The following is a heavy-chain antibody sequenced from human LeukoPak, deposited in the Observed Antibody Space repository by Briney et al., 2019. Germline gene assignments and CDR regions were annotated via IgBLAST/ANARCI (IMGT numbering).Heavy chain of an antibody. CDR3: AKGYCSSTSCYPEAPSDY. CDR2: ISYDGNSK. Sequence: GRSLRLSCAASGFTFSNYGMHWVRQAPGKGLEWVAVISYDGNSKYYVDSVKGRFTISRDNSKNTLYLQMNSLRAEDTAVHYCAKGYCSSTSCYPEAPSDYWGQGTLVTVSS. J-gene: IGHJ4*02. D-gene: IGHD2-2*01. V-gene: IGHV3-30*18. CDR1: GFTFSNYG.